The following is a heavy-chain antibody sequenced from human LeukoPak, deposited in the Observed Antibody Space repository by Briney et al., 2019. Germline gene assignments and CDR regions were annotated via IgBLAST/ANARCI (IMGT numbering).Heavy chain of an antibody. CDR1: GFTFSSHA. CDR3: ARLDPAGLRFDY. D-gene: IGHD1-1*01. V-gene: IGHV4-34*01. J-gene: IGHJ4*02. CDR2: INHSGST. Sequence: GSLRLSCAASGFTFSSHAMSWVRQPPGKGLEWIGEINHSGSTNYNPSLKSRVTISVDTSKNQFSLKLSSVTAADTAVYYCARLDPAGLRFDYWGQGTLVTVSS.